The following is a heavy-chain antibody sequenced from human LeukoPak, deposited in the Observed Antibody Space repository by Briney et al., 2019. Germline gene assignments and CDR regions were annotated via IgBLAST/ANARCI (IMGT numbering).Heavy chain of an antibody. V-gene: IGHV4-34*01. D-gene: IGHD2-2*01. Sequence: SETLSLTCAVYGGSFSGYYWSWIRQPPGKGPEWIGEINHSGSTNYNPSLKSRVTISVDTSKNQFSLKLSSVTAADTAVYYCARGRRQNIVVVPAATINFDYWGQGTLVTVSS. CDR2: INHSGST. CDR1: GGSFSGYY. CDR3: ARGRRQNIVVVPAATINFDY. J-gene: IGHJ4*02.